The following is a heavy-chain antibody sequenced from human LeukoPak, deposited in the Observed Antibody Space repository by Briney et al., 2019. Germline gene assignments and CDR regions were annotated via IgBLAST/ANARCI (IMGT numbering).Heavy chain of an antibody. CDR2: LRSGGNDK. V-gene: IGHV3-30*02. CDR3: AKDLFGSGSYEY. CDR1: GFSFSTAD. Sequence: PGGSLRLSCAASGFSFSTADMHWVRQAPGKGLEWVAFLRSGGNDKYYAGSVKGRFTISRYNSKNTLFLQMNSLRAEDTAVYYCAKDLFGSGSYEYWGQGTLVTVSS. J-gene: IGHJ4*02. D-gene: IGHD3-10*01.